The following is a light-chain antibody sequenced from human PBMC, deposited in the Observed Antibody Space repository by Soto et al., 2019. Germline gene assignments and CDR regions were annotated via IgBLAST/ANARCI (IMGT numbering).Light chain of an antibody. CDR2: DAS. J-gene: IGKJ4*01. Sequence: DIQMTQSPSSLSASVGDRVTITCQASQDINTYLNWYQQKPGKAPNLLIYDASKLETGVPSRFSGGGSVTDFTFTVTSLQPEDFATYFCQHYDNLLLTFGGGTKV. V-gene: IGKV1-33*01. CDR3: QHYDNLLLT. CDR1: QDINTY.